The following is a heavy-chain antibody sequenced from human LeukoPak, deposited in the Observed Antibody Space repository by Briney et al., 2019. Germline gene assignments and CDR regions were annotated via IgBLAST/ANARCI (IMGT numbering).Heavy chain of an antibody. CDR3: ARIISSSWYGTVRHLRGYFDY. V-gene: IGHV3-23*01. CDR2: ISGSGGST. J-gene: IGHJ4*02. D-gene: IGHD6-13*01. CDR1: GFTFSSYG. Sequence: PGGSLRLSCAASGFTFSSYGMSWVRQAPGKGLEWVSAISGSGGSTYYADSVKGRFTISRDNSKNTLYLQMNSLRAEDTAVHYCARIISSSWYGTVRHLRGYFDYWGQGTLVTVSS.